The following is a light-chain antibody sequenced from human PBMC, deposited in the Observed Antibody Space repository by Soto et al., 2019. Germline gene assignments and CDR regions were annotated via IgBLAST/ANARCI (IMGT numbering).Light chain of an antibody. Sequence: DIQMTQSPSTLSASVGDRVTITCRASQSISSWLSWYQQKPGKATKLLIYDASSLESGVASRFSGSGSGTDFTLTISRLHHDDFATYYCQQDNSYLFTFGPGTKVDIK. V-gene: IGKV1-5*01. CDR3: QQDNSYLFT. CDR1: QSISSW. CDR2: DAS. J-gene: IGKJ3*01.